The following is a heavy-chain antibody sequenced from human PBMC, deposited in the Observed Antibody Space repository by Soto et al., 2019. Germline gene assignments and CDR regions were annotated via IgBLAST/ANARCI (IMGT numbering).Heavy chain of an antibody. Sequence: VQLLESGGGLVQPGGSLRLSCAASGFTFSNYAMTWVRQAPGKGLEWVSVITGSGGGTYFVDSVKGRFTISRDNSKNTVYLQMNSLRAEDTAVYYCAKRPLTAAGFDHWGQGTLVTVSS. CDR3: AKRPLTAAGFDH. D-gene: IGHD6-13*01. V-gene: IGHV3-23*01. CDR1: GFTFSNYA. CDR2: ITGSGGGT. J-gene: IGHJ4*02.